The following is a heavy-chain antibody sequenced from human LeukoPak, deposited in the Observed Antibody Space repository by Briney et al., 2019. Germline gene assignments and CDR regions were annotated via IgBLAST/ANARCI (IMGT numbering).Heavy chain of an antibody. Sequence: GGSLRLSCGASGFTFSSYAMTWVRQAPGEGLEWVSAISGSGGSTYYADSVRGRFTISRDNSKNTLYLQMNSLRAEDTAVYYCAKGYYYDSSEDWGQGTLVTVSS. CDR3: AKGYYYDSSED. V-gene: IGHV3-23*01. J-gene: IGHJ4*02. D-gene: IGHD3-22*01. CDR1: GFTFSSYA. CDR2: ISGSGGST.